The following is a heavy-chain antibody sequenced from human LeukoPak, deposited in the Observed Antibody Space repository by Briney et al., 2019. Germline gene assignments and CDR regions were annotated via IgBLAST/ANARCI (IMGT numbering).Heavy chain of an antibody. J-gene: IGHJ4*02. CDR1: GFTFDDYG. CDR2: INWNGGST. Sequence: GGSLRLSCAASGFTFDDYGMSWVRQAPGKGLEWVSGINWNGGSTVYADSVKGRFTISRDNAKNSLYLQMNSLRAEDTALYYCACFSSRLAVAGTFDYWGQGTLVTVSS. D-gene: IGHD6-19*01. CDR3: ACFSSRLAVAGTFDY. V-gene: IGHV3-20*04.